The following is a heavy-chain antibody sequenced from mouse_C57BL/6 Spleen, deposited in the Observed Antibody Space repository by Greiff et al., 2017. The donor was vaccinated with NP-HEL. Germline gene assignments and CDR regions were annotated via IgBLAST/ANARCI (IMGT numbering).Heavy chain of an antibody. D-gene: IGHD4-1*01. CDR3: VLTGTVYYFDY. CDR2: IDPSDSET. J-gene: IGHJ2*01. CDR1: GYTFTSYW. V-gene: IGHV1-52*01. Sequence: VKLQQPGAELVRPGSSVKLSCKASGYTFTSYWMHWVKQRPIQGLEWIGNIDPSDSETHYNQKFKDKATLTVYKSSSQAYMQLSSLTAEYSAVYYCVLTGTVYYFDYWGQGTTLTVSS.